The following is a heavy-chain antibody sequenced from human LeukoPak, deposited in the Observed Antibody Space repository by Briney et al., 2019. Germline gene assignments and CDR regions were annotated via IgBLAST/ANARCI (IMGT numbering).Heavy chain of an antibody. J-gene: IGHJ4*02. Sequence: SETLSLTCAVYGGSFSGYYWSRIRQPPGKGLEWIGEINHSGSTNYNPSPKSRVTISVDTSKNQFSLKLSSVTAADTAVYYCARSPRAAAGWYFDYWGQGTLVTVSS. D-gene: IGHD6-13*01. CDR3: ARSPRAAAGWYFDY. CDR1: GGSFSGYY. V-gene: IGHV4-34*01. CDR2: INHSGST.